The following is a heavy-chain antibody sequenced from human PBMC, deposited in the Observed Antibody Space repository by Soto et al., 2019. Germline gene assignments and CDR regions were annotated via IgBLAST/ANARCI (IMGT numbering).Heavy chain of an antibody. D-gene: IGHD3-22*01. CDR3: VGDYDSSGYYRGWFDP. Sequence: QVQLVQSGAEVKKPGASVKVSCKASGYTFTSYDINWVRQATGQGLEWMGWMNPNSGNTGYAQKFQGRVTMTRNTSISTAHMELSSLRSEDTAVYYCVGDYDSSGYYRGWFDPWGQGTLVTVSS. J-gene: IGHJ5*02. CDR1: GYTFTSYD. CDR2: MNPNSGNT. V-gene: IGHV1-8*01.